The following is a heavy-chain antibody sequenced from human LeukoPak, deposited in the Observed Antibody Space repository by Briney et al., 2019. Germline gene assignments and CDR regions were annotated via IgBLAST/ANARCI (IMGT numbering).Heavy chain of an antibody. CDR2: ISAYNGDT. V-gene: IGHV1-18*01. Sequence: GASVKVSCKASGYTFTNYGFTWVRQAPGQGLEWMGWISAYNGDTNYAQKLQGRVTMTTDTSTSTAYMELRSLRSDDSAVYYCARDQTKPIFGVVTPYYFDYGAREPWLPSPQ. J-gene: IGHJ4*02. D-gene: IGHD3-3*01. CDR3: ARDQTKPIFGVVTPYYFDY. CDR1: GYTFTNYG.